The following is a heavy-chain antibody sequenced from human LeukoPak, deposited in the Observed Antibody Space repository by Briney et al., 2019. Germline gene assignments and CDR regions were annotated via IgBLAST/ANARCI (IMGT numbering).Heavy chain of an antibody. V-gene: IGHV3-33*01. D-gene: IGHD2-2*02. CDR2: IWYDGSNK. CDR1: GFTFSSYG. CDR3: ARDQQLLDHYYYYGMDV. Sequence: GGSLRLPCAASGFTFSSYGMHWVRQAPGKGLEWVAVIWYDGSNKYYADSVKGRFTISRDNSKNTLYLQMNSLRAEDTAVYYCARDQQLLDHYYYYGMDVWGQGTTVTVSS. J-gene: IGHJ6*02.